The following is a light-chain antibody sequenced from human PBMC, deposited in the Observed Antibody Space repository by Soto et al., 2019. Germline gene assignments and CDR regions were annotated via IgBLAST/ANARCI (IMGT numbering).Light chain of an antibody. Sequence: EIVMTQSPATLSVSPGERATLSCRASQSVSNNLAWYQQKPGQAPRLLIYGASTRATGIPARFSGSRSGTEFTLTISSLQSEDFAVYYCQQYNNWPPTFGQGTQLEIK. CDR3: QQYNNWPPT. V-gene: IGKV3-15*01. CDR2: GAS. J-gene: IGKJ5*01. CDR1: QSVSNN.